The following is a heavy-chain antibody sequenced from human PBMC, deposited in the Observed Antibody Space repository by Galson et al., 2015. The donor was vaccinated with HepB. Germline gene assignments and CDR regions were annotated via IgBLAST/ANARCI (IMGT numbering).Heavy chain of an antibody. D-gene: IGHD1-26*01. Sequence: SLRLSCAASGFTFHTFGVHWVRQAPGKGLEWVALISYDGRRQYYADSVKGRFAISRDNSNNTLFLHMDRLRPEDTALYFCAKSTTVGASGADSWGQGTLVTVSS. CDR2: ISYDGRRQ. CDR3: AKSTTVGASGADS. V-gene: IGHV3-30*18. J-gene: IGHJ4*02. CDR1: GFTFHTFG.